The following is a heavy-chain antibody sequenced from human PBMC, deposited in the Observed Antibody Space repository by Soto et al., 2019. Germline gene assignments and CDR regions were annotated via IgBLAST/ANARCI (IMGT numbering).Heavy chain of an antibody. Sequence: ASVKVSCKVSGYTLTELSMHWVRQAPGKGLEWMGGFDPEDGETIYAQKFQGRVTVTEDASTDTAYMELSSLSSEDTAVYYCARGGDGYNFRAVYWGQGSPVPGSS. CDR3: ARGGDGYNFRAVY. CDR1: GYTLTELS. V-gene: IGHV1-24*01. CDR2: FDPEDGET. J-gene: IGHJ1*01. D-gene: IGHD2-21*01.